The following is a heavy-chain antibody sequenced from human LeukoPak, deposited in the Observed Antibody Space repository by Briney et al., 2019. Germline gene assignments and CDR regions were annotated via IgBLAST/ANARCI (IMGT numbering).Heavy chain of an antibody. Sequence: SETLSLTCAVYGGSFSGYYWSWIRQPPGKGLEWIGEINHSGSTNYNPSLKSRVTISVDTSKNQFSLKLSPVTAADTAVYYCARGPRRYGSGSYYNYWGQGTLVTVSS. CDR3: ARGPRRYGSGSYYNY. CDR1: GGSFSGYY. D-gene: IGHD3-10*01. CDR2: INHSGST. V-gene: IGHV4-34*01. J-gene: IGHJ4*02.